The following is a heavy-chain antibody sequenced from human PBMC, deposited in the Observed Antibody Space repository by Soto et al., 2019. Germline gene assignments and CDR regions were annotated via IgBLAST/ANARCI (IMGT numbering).Heavy chain of an antibody. D-gene: IGHD3-10*01. J-gene: IGHJ5*02. V-gene: IGHV3-23*01. CDR3: AKGKSTGDIDWFDP. Sequence: GGSLRLSRTASGFTLQNYAMAWVRQAPGKGLEWVSTLIGGHYGTAYSYSVKGRFTVSRDNSKNCPYLQMNSLGVEDTAMYFCAKGKSTGDIDWFDPWGQGTLVTVSS. CDR2: LIGGHYGT. CDR1: GFTLQNYA.